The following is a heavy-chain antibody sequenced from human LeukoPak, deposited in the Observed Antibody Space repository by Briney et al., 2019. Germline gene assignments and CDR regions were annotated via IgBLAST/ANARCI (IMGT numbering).Heavy chain of an antibody. V-gene: IGHV1-24*01. CDR1: GYTLTELS. D-gene: IGHD1-26*01. Sequence: ASVKVSCKVSGYTLTELSMHWVRQAPGKGLEWMGGFDPEDGETIYAQKFQGRVTMTEDTSTDTAYMELSSLRSEDTAVYYCATGELRRGPIPSFDYWGQGTLVTVSS. CDR2: FDPEDGET. CDR3: ATGELRRGPIPSFDY. J-gene: IGHJ4*02.